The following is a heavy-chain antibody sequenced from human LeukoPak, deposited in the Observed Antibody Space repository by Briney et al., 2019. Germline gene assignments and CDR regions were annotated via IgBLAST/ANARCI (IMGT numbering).Heavy chain of an antibody. CDR2: INWNGGNT. Sequence: GGSLRLSCAASGFTFDDYGMSWVRQAPGKGLEWVSGINWNGGNTGYADSVKGRFTISRDNAKTSLYLQMISLRAEDTAVYYCARHLSGVTGYTYGRGIDYWGQGTLVTVSS. D-gene: IGHD5-18*01. J-gene: IGHJ4*02. V-gene: IGHV3-20*04. CDR3: ARHLSGVTGYTYGRGIDY. CDR1: GFTFDDYG.